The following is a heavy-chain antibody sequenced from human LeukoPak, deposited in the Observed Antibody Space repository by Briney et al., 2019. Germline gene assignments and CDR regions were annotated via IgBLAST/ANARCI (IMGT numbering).Heavy chain of an antibody. J-gene: IGHJ4*02. D-gene: IGHD2-2*02. CDR2: ISGSGGST. CDR3: AKVLNPLLRYYFDY. CDR1: GFTFSGYA. V-gene: IGHV3-23*01. Sequence: GGSLRLSCAASGFTFSGYAMSWVRQAPGKGLEWVSAISGSGGSTYYADSVKGRFTISRDNSKDTLYLQMNSLRAEDTAVYYCAKVLNPLLRYYFDYWGQGTLVTVSS.